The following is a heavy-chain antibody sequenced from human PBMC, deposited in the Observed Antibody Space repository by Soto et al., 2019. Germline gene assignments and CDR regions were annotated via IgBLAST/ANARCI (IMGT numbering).Heavy chain of an antibody. J-gene: IGHJ6*02. CDR3: GKDTLDCSGGDCPLYYYGMDV. CDR1: GFTFRSYG. D-gene: IGHD2-15*01. CDR2: ISNDGSNK. Sequence: QVQLVESGGGVVQPGTSLRLSCAASGFTFRSYGMHWVRQAPGKGLEWLAVISNDGSNKYLADSVKGRLALSRDNSRNTLYLQINSLRVEDTAVYYCGKDTLDCSGGDCPLYYYGMDVWGQGTTVTVSS. V-gene: IGHV3-30*18.